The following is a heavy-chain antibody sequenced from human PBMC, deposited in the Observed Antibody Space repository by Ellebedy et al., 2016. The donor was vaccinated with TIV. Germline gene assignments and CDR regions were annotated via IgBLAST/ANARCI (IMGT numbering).Heavy chain of an antibody. J-gene: IGHJ4*02. CDR3: AREHIVRPSYFDY. CDR1: GYTFTGYY. V-gene: IGHV1-2*02. D-gene: IGHD2-15*01. Sequence: ASVKVSXXASGYTFTGYYMHWVRQAPGQGLEWMGWINPNSGGTNYAQKFQGRVTMTRDTSISTAYMELSRLRSDDTALYYCAREHIVRPSYFDYWGQGTLVTVSS. CDR2: INPNSGGT.